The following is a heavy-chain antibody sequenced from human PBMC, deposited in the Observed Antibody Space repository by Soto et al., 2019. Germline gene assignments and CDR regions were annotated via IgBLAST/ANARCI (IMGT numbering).Heavy chain of an antibody. V-gene: IGHV1-69*01. D-gene: IGHD3-3*01. CDR1: GGTFSSYA. J-gene: IGHJ6*02. CDR3: ARDRRRAIFGNGMDV. Sequence: QVQLVQSGAEVKKPGSSVKVSCKASGGTFSSYAISWVRQAPGQGLEWMGGIIPIFCTANYAQEFQGRVTITADESTSTAYMELSSLRSEDKAVYYCARDRRRAIFGNGMDVWGQGTTVTVSS. CDR2: IIPIFCTA.